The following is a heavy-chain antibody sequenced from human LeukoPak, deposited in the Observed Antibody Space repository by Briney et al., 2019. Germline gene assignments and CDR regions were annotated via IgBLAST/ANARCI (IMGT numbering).Heavy chain of an antibody. CDR3: ARGDTIFGVVRPLDY. D-gene: IGHD3-3*01. J-gene: IGHJ4*02. CDR1: GGSFSGYY. V-gene: IGHV4-34*01. Sequence: SETLSLTCAVYGGSFSGYYWSWIRQPPGKGLEWIGEINHSGSTNYNPSLKSRVTISVDTSKNQFSLKLSSVTAADTAVYYYARGDTIFGVVRPLDYWGQGTLVTVSS. CDR2: INHSGST.